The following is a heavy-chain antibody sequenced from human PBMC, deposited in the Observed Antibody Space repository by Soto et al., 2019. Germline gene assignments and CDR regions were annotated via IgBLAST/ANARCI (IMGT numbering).Heavy chain of an antibody. CDR1: GYTFTSYY. CDR3: AREGSSSSSGGLAFDI. D-gene: IGHD6-13*01. CDR2: INPSGGIT. V-gene: IGHV1-46*03. J-gene: IGHJ3*02. Sequence: SMKVSCKASGYTFTSYYMHWVRQAPGQGLEWMGIINPSGGITSYAQKFHVRGTMTRDTSPTTVYMEVSRLRCEDTAVYYCAREGSSSSSGGLAFDIWGQGTMLTVSS.